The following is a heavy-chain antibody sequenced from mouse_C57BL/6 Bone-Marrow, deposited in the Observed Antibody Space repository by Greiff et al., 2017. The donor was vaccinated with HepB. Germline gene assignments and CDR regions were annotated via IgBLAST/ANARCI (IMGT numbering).Heavy chain of an antibody. J-gene: IGHJ2*01. Sequence: QVQLQQSGAELVKPGASVKMSCKASGYTFTSYWITWVKQRPGQGLEWIGDIYPGSGSTNYNEKFKSKATLTVDTSSSTAYMQLSSLTSEDSAVYYCARRTTVVATDYWGQGTTLTVSS. CDR2: IYPGSGST. D-gene: IGHD1-1*01. V-gene: IGHV1-55*01. CDR1: GYTFTSYW. CDR3: ARRTTVVATDY.